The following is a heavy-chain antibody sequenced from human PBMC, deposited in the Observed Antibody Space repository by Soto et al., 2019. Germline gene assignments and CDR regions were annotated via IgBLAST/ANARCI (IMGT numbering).Heavy chain of an antibody. V-gene: IGHV3-7*01. J-gene: IGHJ4*02. CDR2: IKQDGSEK. CDR1: GFTFSSYW. Sequence: EVQLVESGGGLVQPGGSLRLSCAASGFTFSSYWMSWVRQAPGKGLEWVANIKQDGSEKYYVDSVKGRFTISRDNAKNSLYLQMNSLRAEDTAVYYCAREIRVLLWFGEALSYYFDYWGQGTLVTVSS. D-gene: IGHD3-10*01. CDR3: AREIRVLLWFGEALSYYFDY.